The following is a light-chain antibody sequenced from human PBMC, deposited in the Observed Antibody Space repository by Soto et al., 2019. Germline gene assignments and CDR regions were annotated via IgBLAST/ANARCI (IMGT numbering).Light chain of an antibody. Sequence: DIQMTQSPSSLSAYVGDRVTITCRASQTISTYLKWYQQKPGKATKLLIYAASSLEGGVPSRFSGSGSGTDFTLTITTLQPEDFATYFCQQSYSTPITFGQGTRLEIK. J-gene: IGKJ5*01. CDR2: AAS. V-gene: IGKV1-39*01. CDR3: QQSYSTPIT. CDR1: QTISTY.